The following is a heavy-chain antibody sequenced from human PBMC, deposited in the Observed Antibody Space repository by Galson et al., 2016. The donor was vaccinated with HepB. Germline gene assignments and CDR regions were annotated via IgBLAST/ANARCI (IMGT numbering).Heavy chain of an antibody. Sequence: SLSLSCAASGFTFSSYWMHWVRQAPGKGPMWVSRLNHDGSSTSYADSVKGRFTIPRDNAENTLYLQLNSLRAEDTAVYYCASDGYYYDSSAFYFHYYNMDVWGQGTTVIVSS. V-gene: IGHV3-74*01. J-gene: IGHJ6*01. CDR1: GFTFSSYW. D-gene: IGHD3-22*01. CDR2: LNHDGSST. CDR3: ASDGYYYDSSAFYFHYYNMDV.